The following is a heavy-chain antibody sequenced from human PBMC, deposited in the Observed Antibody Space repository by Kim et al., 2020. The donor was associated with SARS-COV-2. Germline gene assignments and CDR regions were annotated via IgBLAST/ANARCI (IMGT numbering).Heavy chain of an antibody. CDR2: IYSGGST. CDR3: ARALSGPYSSSSIFGY. CDR1: GFTVSSNY. J-gene: IGHJ4*02. Sequence: GGSLRLSCAVSGFTVSSNYMSWVRHAPGKGLEWASVIYSGGSTYYAYSVKGRFTISRDNSKNTLYLQMNSLRAEDTAVYYCARALSGPYSSSSIFGYWGQGTLVTVSS. V-gene: IGHV3-66*01. D-gene: IGHD6-13*01.